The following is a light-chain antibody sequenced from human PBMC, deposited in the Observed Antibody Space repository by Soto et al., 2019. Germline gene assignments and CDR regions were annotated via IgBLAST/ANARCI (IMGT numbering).Light chain of an antibody. Sequence: SYELTQSPSVSVSPGQTASITCSGDKLGDKYACWYQQKQGQSPVLVIYQDRRRPSGIPERFSGSNSGNTATLTISGTQAMDEADYYCQAWDNSTVVFGGGTKVTVL. J-gene: IGLJ2*01. CDR2: QDR. V-gene: IGLV3-1*01. CDR1: KLGDKY. CDR3: QAWDNSTVV.